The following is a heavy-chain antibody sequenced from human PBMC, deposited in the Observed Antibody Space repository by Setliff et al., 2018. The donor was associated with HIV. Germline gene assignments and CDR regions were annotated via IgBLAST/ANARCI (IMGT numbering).Heavy chain of an antibody. D-gene: IGHD6-19*01. CDR3: ARLRPSVADRSYFDH. V-gene: IGHV4-34*01. CDR1: GGSFSGYY. Sequence: SETLSLTCAVYGGSFSGYYWSWIRQPPGKGLEWMGEINHSGSTNYNPSLKSRVTISVDTSKNQFSLKVNSVTAADTAVYYCARLRPSVADRSYFDHWGQGTLVTVSS. CDR2: INHSGST. J-gene: IGHJ4*02.